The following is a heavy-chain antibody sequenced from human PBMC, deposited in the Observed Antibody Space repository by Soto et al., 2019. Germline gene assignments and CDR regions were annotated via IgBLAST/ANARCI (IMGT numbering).Heavy chain of an antibody. J-gene: IGHJ2*01. Sequence: QITLKESGPTLVKPTQTLTLTCTFSGFSLSTSGVGVGWIRQPPGKGLEWLALIYWDDDKRYSPSLKSRLTITKGPSKNQVVHTMTKMDPVDTATYHCAHSPTTVVTPGWYFDLWGRGTLVTVSS. V-gene: IGHV2-5*02. CDR1: GFSLSTSGVG. D-gene: IGHD4-17*01. CDR2: IYWDDDK. CDR3: AHSPTTVVTPGWYFDL.